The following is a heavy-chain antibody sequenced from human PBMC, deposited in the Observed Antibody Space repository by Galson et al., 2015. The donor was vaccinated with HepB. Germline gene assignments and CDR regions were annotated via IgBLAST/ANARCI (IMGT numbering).Heavy chain of an antibody. CDR2: IYYSGST. CDR1: GGSISSGDYY. D-gene: IGHD6-13*01. J-gene: IGHJ4*02. V-gene: IGHV4-31*03. Sequence: TLSLTCTVSGGSISSGDYYWSWIRQHPGKGLEWIGYIYYSGSTYYNPSLKSRVSISVDTSKNQFSLKLSSVTAADTAVYYCGSMPGIAAPVDYWGLGTLVTVSS. CDR3: GSMPGIAAPVDY.